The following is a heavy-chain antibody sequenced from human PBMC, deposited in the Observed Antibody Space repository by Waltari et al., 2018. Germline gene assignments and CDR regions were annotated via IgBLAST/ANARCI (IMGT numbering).Heavy chain of an antibody. V-gene: IGHV4-39*01. D-gene: IGHD4-17*01. Sequence: QLQLQESGPGLVKPSETLSLTCTVSGGSIHAYGLYWAWIRQPPGKGLEWMASIHTDGAITYNPSLKRRVAISMDASRYQFSFSLASVTAADTALYYCARDFGDYRTDYWGQGTLVTVSS. CDR1: GGSIHAYGLY. CDR2: IHTDGAI. CDR3: ARDFGDYRTDY. J-gene: IGHJ4*02.